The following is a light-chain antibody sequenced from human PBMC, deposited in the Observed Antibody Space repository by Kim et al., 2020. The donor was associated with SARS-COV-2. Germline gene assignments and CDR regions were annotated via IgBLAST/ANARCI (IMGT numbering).Light chain of an antibody. CDR2: GAS. Sequence: EIVMTQSPATLSVSPGEIVTLSCRASQSVGSSLAWYQQRPGQAPRLLLYGASSRATGTPARFRGSGSGTDFTLTISRLQSEDFGIYYCQQSDKWPRTFGHGTKVEIK. J-gene: IGKJ1*01. CDR3: QQSDKWPRT. CDR1: QSVGSS. V-gene: IGKV3-15*01.